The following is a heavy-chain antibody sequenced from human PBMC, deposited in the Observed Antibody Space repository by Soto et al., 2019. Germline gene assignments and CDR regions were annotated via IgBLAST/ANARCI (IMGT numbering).Heavy chain of an antibody. D-gene: IGHD3-10*01. J-gene: IGHJ4*02. CDR2: IYWDDDK. V-gene: IGHV2-5*02. CDR1: GFSISTSGVG. CDR3: AHRDGNMVRGVISFDY. Sequence: QITLKESGPTLVKPTQTLTRTCIFSGFSISTSGVGVGWIRQPPGKALEWLALIYWDDDKRYSPILKSRLTITKDTSKNQVVLTMTNMDPVDTATYYCAHRDGNMVRGVISFDYWGQGTLVTVSS.